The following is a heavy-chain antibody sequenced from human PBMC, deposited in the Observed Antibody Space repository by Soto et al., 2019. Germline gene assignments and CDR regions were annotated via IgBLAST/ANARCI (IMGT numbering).Heavy chain of an antibody. CDR1: GFTFADYA. Sequence: GWSLRLSCAASGFTFADYAMYWVRQAPGKGLEWVSGISWNSGDIGYADSVKGRFTISRDNAKNSLYLQMNSLRAEDTALYYCAKEIFPSGFCGMDVWGQGTTFTVYS. J-gene: IGHJ6*02. V-gene: IGHV3-9*01. CDR2: ISWNSGDI. CDR3: AKEIFPSGFCGMDV. D-gene: IGHD6-25*01.